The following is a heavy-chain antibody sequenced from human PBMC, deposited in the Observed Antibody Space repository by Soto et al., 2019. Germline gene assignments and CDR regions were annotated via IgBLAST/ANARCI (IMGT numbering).Heavy chain of an antibody. J-gene: IGHJ6*03. CDR2: ISAGGGNT. V-gene: IGHV3-23*01. CDR1: GFSFNIYA. CDR3: AKAPTYDYYYYLDV. Sequence: EVPLLESGGGLVQPGGSLRLSCAASGFSFNIYAMKWVRQAPGKGLECVSAISAGGGNTYYADSVKGRFTISRDNSKTTLYLQMNSLRADDTAVYYCAKAPTYDYYYYLDVWGKGTTVIVSS.